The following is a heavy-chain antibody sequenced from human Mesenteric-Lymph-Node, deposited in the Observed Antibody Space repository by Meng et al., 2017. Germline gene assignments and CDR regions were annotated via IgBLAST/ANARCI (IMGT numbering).Heavy chain of an antibody. D-gene: IGHD6-13*01. CDR2: IYYSGST. CDR1: GDSISGYY. CDR3: ARAQYSSPSIIGY. J-gene: IGHJ4*02. V-gene: IGHV4-59*01. Sequence: SETLSLTCTVSGDSISGYYWSWIRQPPGKGLEWIGYIYYSGSTNYNPSLKSRVTISVDTSKNQFSLKLSSVTAADTAVYYCARAQYSSPSIIGYWGQGTLVTVSS.